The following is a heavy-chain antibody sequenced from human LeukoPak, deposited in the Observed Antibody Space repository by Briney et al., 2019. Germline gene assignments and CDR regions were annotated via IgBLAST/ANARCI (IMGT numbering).Heavy chain of an antibody. J-gene: IGHJ3*02. Sequence: GGSLRLSCAASGFTFSSYSMNWVRQAPGKGLEWVSSISSSSSYIYYADSVKGRSTISRDNAKNSLYLQMNSLRAEDTAVYYCARGGYGDAFDIWGQGTMVTVSS. D-gene: IGHD5-12*01. V-gene: IGHV3-21*01. CDR3: ARGGYGDAFDI. CDR1: GFTFSSYS. CDR2: ISSSSSYI.